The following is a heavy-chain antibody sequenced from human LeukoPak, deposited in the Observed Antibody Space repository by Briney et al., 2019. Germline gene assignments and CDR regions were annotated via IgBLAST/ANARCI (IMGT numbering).Heavy chain of an antibody. CDR2: ISSNGGST. V-gene: IGHV3-64*04. J-gene: IGHJ4*02. CDR3: AKDLPRTYYDSSGYSFDH. Sequence: GGSLRLSCSASGFTFSSYVMHWVRQAPGKGLEYVSAISSNGGSTYYADSVKGRFTISRDNSKNTLYLQMNSLRAEDTALYYCAKDLPRTYYDSSGYSFDHWGQGTLVTVSS. CDR1: GFTFSSYV. D-gene: IGHD3-22*01.